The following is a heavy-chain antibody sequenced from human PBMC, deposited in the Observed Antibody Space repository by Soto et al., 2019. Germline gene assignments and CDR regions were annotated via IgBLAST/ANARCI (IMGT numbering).Heavy chain of an antibody. Sequence: LSLTCAVYGGSFSGYYWSWIRQPPGKGLEWIGEINHSGSTNYNPSLKSRVTISVDTSKNQFSLKLSSVTAADTAVYYCARVKPSHLIVTTSLEPWVHPLGHGPLVTV. D-gene: IGHD1-26*01. CDR3: ARVKPSHLIVTTSLEPWVHP. CDR2: INHSGST. J-gene: IGHJ5*02. V-gene: IGHV4-34*01. CDR1: GGSFSGYY.